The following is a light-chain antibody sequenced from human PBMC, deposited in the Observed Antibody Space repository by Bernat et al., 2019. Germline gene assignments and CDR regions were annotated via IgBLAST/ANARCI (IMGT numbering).Light chain of an antibody. Sequence: QSALTQPASVSGSPGQSITISCTGTSSDVGGYNYVPWYQQHPGKAPKVMIYDVTNRPSGVSNRFSGSKSGNTASLTISGLQAEDEADYYCSSYTGSSTYVFGTGTTVTVL. V-gene: IGLV2-14*03. J-gene: IGLJ1*01. CDR1: SSDVGGYNY. CDR3: SSYTGSSTYV. CDR2: DVT.